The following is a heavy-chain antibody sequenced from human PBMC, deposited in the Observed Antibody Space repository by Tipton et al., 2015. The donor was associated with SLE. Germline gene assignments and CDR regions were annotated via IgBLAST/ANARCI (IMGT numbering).Heavy chain of an antibody. Sequence: SLRLSCAASGFTFDDYAMHWVRQAPGKGLEWVSLISWDGGSTYYADSVKGRFTISRDNSKNSLYLQMNSLRTEDTALYYCAKDRARGYYCGMDVWGQGTLVTVSS. D-gene: IGHD3-16*01. CDR3: AKDRARGYYCGMDV. CDR1: GFTFDDYA. CDR2: ISWDGGST. J-gene: IGHJ6*02. V-gene: IGHV3-43D*03.